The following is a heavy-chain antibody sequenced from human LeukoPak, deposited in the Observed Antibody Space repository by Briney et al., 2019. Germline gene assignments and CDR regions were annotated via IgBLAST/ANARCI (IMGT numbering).Heavy chain of an antibody. D-gene: IGHD2-2*01. V-gene: IGHV3-30*03. CDR1: GFTFSSYG. Sequence: GGSLRLSCAASGFTFSSYGMHWVRQAPGKGLAWVAVISYDGSNKYYADSVKGRFTISRDNSKNTLYLQMNSLRAEDTAVYSCAQVYCSSTSCRHYYYYGMDVWGQGTTVTVSS. CDR2: ISYDGSNK. CDR3: AQVYCSSTSCRHYYYYGMDV. J-gene: IGHJ6*02.